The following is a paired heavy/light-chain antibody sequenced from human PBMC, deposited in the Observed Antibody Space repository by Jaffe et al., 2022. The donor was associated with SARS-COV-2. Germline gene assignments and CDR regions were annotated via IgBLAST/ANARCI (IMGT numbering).Heavy chain of an antibody. CDR3: AKANRASSIGVAGRRNSYYYGMDV. Sequence: EVQLLESGGGLVQPGGSLRLSCAASGFTFSSYGMSWVRQAPGKGLEWVSAVGGGGGSTYYADSVQGRFTISRDNSRNTLYLQISSLRAEDTAVYYCAKANRASSIGVAGRRNSYYYGMDVWGQGTTVTVS. CDR1: GFTFSSYG. V-gene: IGHV3-23*01. J-gene: IGHJ6*02. D-gene: IGHD6-19*01. CDR2: VGGGGGST.
Light chain of an antibody. CDR1: QSLLHSNGYNY. Sequence: IVMTQSPLSLPVTPGEPASISCRSSQSLLHSNGYNYLDWYLQKPGQSPQLLIYLASNRASGVPDRFSGSGSGTDFTLKISRVEAEDVGVYYCMQALQTPPYTFGQGTKLEIK. J-gene: IGKJ2*01. CDR3: MQALQTPPYT. CDR2: LAS. V-gene: IGKV2-28*01.